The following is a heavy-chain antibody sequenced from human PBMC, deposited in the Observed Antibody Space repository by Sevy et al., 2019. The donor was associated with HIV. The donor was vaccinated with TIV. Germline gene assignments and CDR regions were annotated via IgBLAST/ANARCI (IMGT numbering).Heavy chain of an antibody. CDR2: ITRNSYEAYGGTT. V-gene: IGHV3-49*03. D-gene: IGHD5-12*01. J-gene: IGHJ4*02. Sequence: GGSLRLSCTTSGFTFDDYAMNWFRQPPGKGLEWVAFITRNSYEAYGGTTDYAASVKGRFIISRDDSKSIAYLQMNSLKTEDTAVYYCTRGLATADTPEYYFDYWGQGILVTVS. CDR1: GFTFDDYA. CDR3: TRGLATADTPEYYFDY.